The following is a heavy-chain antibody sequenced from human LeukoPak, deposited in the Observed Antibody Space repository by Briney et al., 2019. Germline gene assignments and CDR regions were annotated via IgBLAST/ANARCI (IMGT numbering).Heavy chain of an antibody. CDR2: ISGSGGST. V-gene: IGHV3-23*01. Sequence: GGSLRLSCAASGFTFSSYAMSWVRQAPGKGLEWVSAISGSGGSTYYADSVKGRFTISRDNSKNTLYLQMNSLRAEDTAVYYCAKGWLGKDYYYYYMDVWGKGTTVTVSS. CDR3: AKGWLGKDYYYYYMDV. D-gene: IGHD6-19*01. J-gene: IGHJ6*03. CDR1: GFTFSSYA.